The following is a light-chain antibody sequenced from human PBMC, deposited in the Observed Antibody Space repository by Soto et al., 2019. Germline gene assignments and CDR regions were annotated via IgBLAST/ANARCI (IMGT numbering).Light chain of an antibody. CDR1: HDIDNF. V-gene: IGKV1-33*01. Sequence: DIQMIQSPSSLSASIGDRVTITCQASHDIDNFLNWYQQKPGKAPKLLIYDAFNLETGVPSRFSGSGSVTDFTLTISSLQPEDIATYDCQHYDFLLRRTFGQGTKVEIK. CDR3: QHYDFLLRRT. CDR2: DAF. J-gene: IGKJ1*01.